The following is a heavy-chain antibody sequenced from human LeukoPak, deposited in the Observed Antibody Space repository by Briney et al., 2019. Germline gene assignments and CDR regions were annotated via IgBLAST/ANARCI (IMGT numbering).Heavy chain of an antibody. CDR1: GFTFSSYG. V-gene: IGHV3-30*02. Sequence: GGSLRLSCAASGFTFSSYGMHWVRQAPGKGLEWVAFIRYDGSNKYYADSVKGRFTISRDNSKNTLYLQMNSLRAEDTAVYYCAKDLGHDYSNLDYWGQGTLVTVSS. J-gene: IGHJ4*02. CDR2: IRYDGSNK. CDR3: AKDLGHDYSNLDY. D-gene: IGHD4-11*01.